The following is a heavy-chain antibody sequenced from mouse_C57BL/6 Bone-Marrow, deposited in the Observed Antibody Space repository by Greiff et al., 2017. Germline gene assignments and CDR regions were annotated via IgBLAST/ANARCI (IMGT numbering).Heavy chain of an antibody. J-gene: IGHJ2*01. CDR1: GYTFTSYW. CDR3: ARRGFYFLDY. CDR2: IDPSDSET. D-gene: IGHD1-1*01. Sequence: QVQLQQPGAELVRPGSSVKLSCKASGYTFTSYWMHWVKQRPIQSLEWIGNIDPSDSETHYNQKFKDKATLTVDKSSSTAYMQLSSLTSEDSAVYYCARRGFYFLDYGGQGTTHTVSS. V-gene: IGHV1-52*01.